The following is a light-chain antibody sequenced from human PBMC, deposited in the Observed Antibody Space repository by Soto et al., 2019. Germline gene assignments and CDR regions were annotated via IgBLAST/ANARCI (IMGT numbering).Light chain of an antibody. Sequence: QSVLTRPPSASGTPGQRVTISCSGSSSNIGSNYVYWYQQLPGTAPKLLIYSNNQRPSGVPDRFSGSKSGTSASLAISGLRSEDEADYYCVAWDDSLSGYVFGTGTKVTVL. V-gene: IGLV1-47*02. CDR3: VAWDDSLSGYV. J-gene: IGLJ1*01. CDR2: SNN. CDR1: SSNIGSNY.